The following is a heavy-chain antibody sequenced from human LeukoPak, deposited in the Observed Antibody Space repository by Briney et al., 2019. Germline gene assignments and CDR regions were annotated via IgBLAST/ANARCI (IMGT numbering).Heavy chain of an antibody. V-gene: IGHV1-46*01. Sequence: ASVTVPRKASGYTFTSYYMYWVRQAPGQGLEWMGIINPSGGSTSYAQKFQGRVTMTRDTSTSTVYMELSSLRSDDTAVYYCARDRDYSSSPSISYYLFYYSYGMDVWGQGTLVTVSS. CDR2: INPSGGST. D-gene: IGHD6-13*01. J-gene: IGHJ6*02. CDR1: GYTFTSYY. CDR3: ARDRDYSSSPSISYYLFYYSYGMDV.